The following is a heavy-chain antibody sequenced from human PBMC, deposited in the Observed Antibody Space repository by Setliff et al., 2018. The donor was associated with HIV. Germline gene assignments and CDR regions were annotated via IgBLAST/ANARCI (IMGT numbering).Heavy chain of an antibody. D-gene: IGHD6-6*01. V-gene: IGHV4-61*02. J-gene: IGHJ4*02. Sequence: TLSLTCTVSGGSISSETFSWNWIRQPAGKGLEWIGRIYTSGSTDYNPSLESRVSISVDTSRNEFSLKLTSVTAADTAVYYCAREFSSSSFDQWGQGTLVTVSS. CDR2: IYTSGST. CDR3: AREFSSSSFDQ. CDR1: GGSISSETFS.